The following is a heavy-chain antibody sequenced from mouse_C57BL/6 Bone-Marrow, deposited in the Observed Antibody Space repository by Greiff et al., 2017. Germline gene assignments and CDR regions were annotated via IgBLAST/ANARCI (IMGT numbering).Heavy chain of an antibody. CDR1: GYTFTSYW. CDR3: ARCTQALDY. D-gene: IGHD3-2*02. CDR2: IYPSDSET. Sequence: VQLQQPGAELVRPGSSVKLSCKASGYTFTSYWMDWVKQRPGQGLEWIGNIYPSDSETHYNQKFKDKATLTVDKSSSTAYMQLISLTSEDSAVYYCARCTQALDYWGQGTTLTVSS. V-gene: IGHV1-61*01. J-gene: IGHJ2*01.